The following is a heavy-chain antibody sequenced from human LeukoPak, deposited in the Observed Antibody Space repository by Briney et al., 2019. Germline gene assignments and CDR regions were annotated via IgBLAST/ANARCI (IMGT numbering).Heavy chain of an antibody. Sequence: SETLSLTCAVYGGSFSGYYWSWIRQPPGKGLEWIGEINHSGSTNYNPSLKSRVTISVDTSKNQFSLKLSSVTAADTAVYYCARGSEWHGMDVWGQGTTVTVSS. V-gene: IGHV4-34*01. CDR2: INHSGST. CDR3: ARGSEWHGMDV. J-gene: IGHJ6*02. CDR1: GGSFSGYY. D-gene: IGHD3-3*01.